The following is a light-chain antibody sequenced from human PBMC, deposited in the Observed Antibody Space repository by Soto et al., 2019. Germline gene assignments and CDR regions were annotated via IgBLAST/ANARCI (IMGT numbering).Light chain of an antibody. J-gene: IGKJ5*01. CDR2: DAS. V-gene: IGKV3-11*01. Sequence: EIVLTQSPDTLSLSPLAGDNPXRLASQSIGSYLAWYQQKPGQAPRLLIYDASNRATGIPARFSGGGSGTDFTLTISSLEPEDFAVYYCLQRSDWPPITFGQGTRLEIK. CDR3: LQRSDWPPIT. CDR1: QSIGSY.